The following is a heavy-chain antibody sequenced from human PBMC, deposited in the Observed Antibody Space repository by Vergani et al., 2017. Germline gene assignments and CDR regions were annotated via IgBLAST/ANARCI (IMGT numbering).Heavy chain of an antibody. CDR2: FDPERGEV. CDR1: GHSLTELT. D-gene: IGHD3-22*01. J-gene: IGHJ4*02. Sequence: QVQLVQSGSEVRKPGASVKVSCPVSGHSLTELTIHWVRQAPGKGLEWMGGFDPERGEVTFAHHIQGRVTMTEDGSKDTAYMELSSLRPEDTALYYCAIVTDYYESSGYYLDYWGQETLVSVSS. CDR3: AIVTDYYESSGYYLDY. V-gene: IGHV1-24*01.